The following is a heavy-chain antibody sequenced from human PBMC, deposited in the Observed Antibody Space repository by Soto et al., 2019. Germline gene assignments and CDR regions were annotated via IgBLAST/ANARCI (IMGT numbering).Heavy chain of an antibody. V-gene: IGHV4-39*02. D-gene: IGHD6-25*01. CDR3: AREYSSAPDY. Sequence: QLRLQKPAQGRLKPSEPRSSTSTVPVAPSSGSSNYWGWTRQPPGKGLGWIGSIYYSGSTFYSPSLRSRVTISVDTSKNQFSLRVSSVTAADTAVYYCAREYSSAPDYWGQGTLVTVSS. CDR1: VAPSSGSSNY. CDR2: IYYSGST. J-gene: IGHJ4*02.